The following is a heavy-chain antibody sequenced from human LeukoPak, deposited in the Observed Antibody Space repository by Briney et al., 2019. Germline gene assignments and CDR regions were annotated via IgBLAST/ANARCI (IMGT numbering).Heavy chain of an antibody. CDR1: GGSISSHY. D-gene: IGHD3-22*01. V-gene: IGHV4-59*11. Sequence: PSETSSLTCTVSGGSISSHYWNWIRQPPGKGLEWIGYIYYSGSINYNPYLKSRVTISIDTSKNQFSLKLSSVTAADTAVYYCARDKVVESSGYNRYFDYWGQGTLVTVSS. CDR2: IYYSGSI. J-gene: IGHJ4*02. CDR3: ARDKVVESSGYNRYFDY.